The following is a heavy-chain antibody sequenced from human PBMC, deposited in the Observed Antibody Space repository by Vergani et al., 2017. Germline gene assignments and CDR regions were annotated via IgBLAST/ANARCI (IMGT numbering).Heavy chain of an antibody. V-gene: IGHV3-23*04. D-gene: IGHD1-26*01. CDR3: AKDLGMYSGSYRGLAFDI. CDR2: ISGSGGST. Sequence: EVQLVESGGGLVQPGGSLRLSCAASGFTFSSYAMSWVRQAPGKGLEWVSAISGSGGSTYYADSVKGRFTISRDNSKNTLYLQMNSLRAEDTAVYYCAKDLGMYSGSYRGLAFDIWGQGTMVTVSS. CDR1: GFTFSSYA. J-gene: IGHJ3*02.